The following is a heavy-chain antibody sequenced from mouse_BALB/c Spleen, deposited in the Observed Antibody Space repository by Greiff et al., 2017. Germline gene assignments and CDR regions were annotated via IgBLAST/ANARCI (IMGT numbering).Heavy chain of an antibody. D-gene: IGHD1-1*01. CDR1: GFTFSSFG. CDR3: ARSYYGSSYWDFDV. J-gene: IGHJ1*01. V-gene: IGHV5-17*02. Sequence: EVKLVESGGGLVQPGGSRKLSCAASGFTFSSFGMHWVRQAPEKGLEWVAYISSGSSTIYYADTVKGRFTISRDNPKNTLFLQMTSLRSEDTAMYYCARSYYGSSYWDFDVWGAGTTVTVSS. CDR2: ISSGSSTI.